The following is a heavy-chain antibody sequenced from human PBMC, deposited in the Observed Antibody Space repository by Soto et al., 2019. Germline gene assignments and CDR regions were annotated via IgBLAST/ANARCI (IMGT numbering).Heavy chain of an antibody. V-gene: IGHV3-53*01. CDR3: TKLWGYYFES. J-gene: IGHJ4*02. D-gene: IGHD3-22*01. Sequence: XVSLRLSCTASGFSVNDNYMAWFRQAPGKSPEWVAVIFTRGTAHYADSVTGRFTFSRDNSKRTLNLQLNNLRAEDTAVYHCTKLWGYYFESWGQGTLVTVSS. CDR1: GFSVNDNY. CDR2: IFTRGTA.